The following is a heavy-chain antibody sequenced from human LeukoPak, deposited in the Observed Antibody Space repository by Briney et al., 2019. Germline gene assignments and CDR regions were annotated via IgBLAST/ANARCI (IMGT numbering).Heavy chain of an antibody. CDR2: IYYSGST. Sequence: SETLSLTCTVSGGSISSYYWSWIRQPPGKGLEWIGYIYYSGSTNYNPSLKSRVTISVDTSKNQFSLKLNSVTAADTAVYYCARVMGTALDIWGQGTMVTVSS. CDR3: ARVMGTALDI. V-gene: IGHV4-59*12. D-gene: IGHD2-8*01. CDR1: GGSISSYY. J-gene: IGHJ3*02.